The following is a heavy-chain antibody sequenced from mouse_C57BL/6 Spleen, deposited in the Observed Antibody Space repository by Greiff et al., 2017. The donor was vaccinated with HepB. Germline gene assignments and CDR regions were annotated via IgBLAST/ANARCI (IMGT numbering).Heavy chain of an antibody. D-gene: IGHD1-1*01. Sequence: QVQLQQSGPELVKPGASVKISCKASGYAFSSSWMNWVKQRPGKGLEWIGRIYPGDGDTNYNGKFKGKATLTADKSSSTAYMQLSSLTSEDSAVYFCASYYYGSSWILAYWGQGTLVTVSA. CDR1: GYAFSSSW. J-gene: IGHJ3*01. CDR3: ASYYYGSSWILAY. CDR2: IYPGDGDT. V-gene: IGHV1-82*01.